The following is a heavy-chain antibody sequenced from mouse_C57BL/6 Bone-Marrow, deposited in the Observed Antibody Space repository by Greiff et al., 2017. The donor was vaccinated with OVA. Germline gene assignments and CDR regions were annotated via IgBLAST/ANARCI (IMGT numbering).Heavy chain of an antibody. CDR2: IRSKSNNYAT. V-gene: IGHV10-1*01. CDR3: VRQDVYRYFDV. J-gene: IGHJ1*03. Sequence: EVHVVESGGGLVQPKGSLKLSCAASGFSFNTYAMNWVRQAPGKGLEWVARIRSKSNNYATYYADSVKDRITISRDDSESMLYLHMNNLKTEDTAMYYCVRQDVYRYFDVWGRGTAVTVSS. CDR1: GFSFNTYA.